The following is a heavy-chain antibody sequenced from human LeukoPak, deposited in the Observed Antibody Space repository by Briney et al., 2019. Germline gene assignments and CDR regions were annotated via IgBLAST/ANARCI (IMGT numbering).Heavy chain of an antibody. CDR1: GFTVRSNY. J-gene: IGHJ4*02. V-gene: IGHV3-53*01. D-gene: IGHD3-22*01. CDR3: AGALYYNYYETRYFAY. CDR2: IYSDGSA. Sequence: GGSLRLSCTASGFTVRSNYMFWVRQAPGKGLECASVIYSDGSAYYADSVKGRFTISRDSSMNTLFLQMNSLRAEDTAMYYCAGALYYNYYETRYFAYWGQGTPVTVSS.